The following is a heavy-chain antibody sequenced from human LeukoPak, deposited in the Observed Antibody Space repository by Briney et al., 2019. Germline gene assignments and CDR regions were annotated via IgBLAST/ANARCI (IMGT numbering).Heavy chain of an antibody. V-gene: IGHV4-34*01. CDR1: GGSFSGYY. D-gene: IGHD3-9*01. J-gene: IGHJ5*02. Sequence: SETLSLTCAVYGGSFSGYYWSWIRQPPGKGLEWIGEINHSGSTNYNPSLKSRVTISVGTSTNQLSLKLSSVTAADTAVYYCARVFWNYDILTGYYSNWFDPWGQGTLVTVSS. CDR3: ARVFWNYDILTGYYSNWFDP. CDR2: INHSGST.